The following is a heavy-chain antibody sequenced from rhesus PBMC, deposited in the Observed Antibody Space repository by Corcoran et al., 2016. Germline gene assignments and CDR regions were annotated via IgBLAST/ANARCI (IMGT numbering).Heavy chain of an antibody. Sequence: QLQLQESGPGLVKPSETLSVTCAVSGGSISSSYWSWIRQAPGKGLEWIGYIYGSGSSTNYNPPLKSRVTLSVYTSKNQISLKLSSVTAADTAVYYCASERYDSGYYGYFEFWGQGALVTVSS. CDR1: GGSISSSY. V-gene: IGHV4-169*02. CDR3: ASERYDSGYYGYFEF. D-gene: IGHD3-28*01. J-gene: IGHJ1*01. CDR2: IYGSGSST.